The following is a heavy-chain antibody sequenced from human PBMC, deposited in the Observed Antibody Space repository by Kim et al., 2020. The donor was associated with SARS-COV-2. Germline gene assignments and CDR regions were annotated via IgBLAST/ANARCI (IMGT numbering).Heavy chain of an antibody. Sequence: SETLSLTCTVSGGSISSYYWSWIRQPPGKGLEWIGYIYYSGSTNYNPSLKSRVTISVDTSKNQFSLKLSSVTAADTAVYYCARGTGAFGGVKVGDYWGQGTLVTVSS. CDR3: ARGTGAFGGVKVGDY. J-gene: IGHJ4*02. CDR2: IYYSGST. D-gene: IGHD3-16*01. CDR1: GGSISSYY. V-gene: IGHV4-59*01.